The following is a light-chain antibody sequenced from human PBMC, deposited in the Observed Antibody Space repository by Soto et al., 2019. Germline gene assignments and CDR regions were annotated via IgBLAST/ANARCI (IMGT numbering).Light chain of an antibody. CDR3: SSYTTTNTVV. CDR1: SSDVAYYNY. J-gene: IGLJ2*01. V-gene: IGLV2-14*01. Sequence: QSAVTQPASVSGSPGQSITISCTGTSSDVAYYNYVSWYQQHPGKAPKLMIYDVGYRPSGVSNRFSGSKSGNTASLTISGLQAEDEADYYCSSYTTTNTVVFGGGTKLTVL. CDR2: DVG.